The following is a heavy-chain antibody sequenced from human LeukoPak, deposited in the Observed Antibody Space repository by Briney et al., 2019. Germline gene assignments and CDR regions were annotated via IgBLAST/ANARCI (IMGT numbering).Heavy chain of an antibody. J-gene: IGHJ4*02. CDR1: GFTFSSYA. V-gene: IGHV3-23*01. D-gene: IGHD2-2*01. CDR2: ISGRSDST. Sequence: GASLRLSCAASGFTFSSYAMGWVRQAPGKGLERVSAISGRSDSTPYAESVKGRFTISRDNSKNTLYLQMNSLRAEDTARYYCARDPIKRVSCFSDFWGLGTLVTVTS. CDR3: ARDPIKRVSCFSDF.